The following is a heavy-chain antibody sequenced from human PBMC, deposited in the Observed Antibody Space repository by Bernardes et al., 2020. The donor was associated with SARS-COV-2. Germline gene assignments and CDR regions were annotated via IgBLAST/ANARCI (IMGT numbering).Heavy chain of an antibody. D-gene: IGHD3-3*01. CDR3: ARKGYDFWSGYGYYYYYSLDV. V-gene: IGHV3-74*01. CDR1: GFTFSIYW. CDR2: INSDGSST. J-gene: IGHJ6*02. Sequence: GGSLRLSCAASGFTFSIYWMHWVRQAPGKGLVWVSRINSDGSSTSYADSVKGRFTISRDNAKNTLYLHVNSLRAEDTAVYYCARKGYDFWSGYGYYYYYSLDVWGQGTTVTVSS.